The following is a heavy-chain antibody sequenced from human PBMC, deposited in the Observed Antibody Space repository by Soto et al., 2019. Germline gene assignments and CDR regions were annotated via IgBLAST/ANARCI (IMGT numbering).Heavy chain of an antibody. CDR3: AKDAMPLVVVAFGMDV. CDR1: GFTFSSYG. CDR2: ISYDGSNK. D-gene: IGHD2-15*01. V-gene: IGHV3-30*18. J-gene: IGHJ6*02. Sequence: GGSLRLSCAASGFTFSSYGMHWVRQAPGKGLEWVAVISYDGSNKYYADSVKGRFTISRDNSKNTLYLQMNSLRAEDTAVYYCAKDAMPLVVVAFGMDVWGQGTTVTVS.